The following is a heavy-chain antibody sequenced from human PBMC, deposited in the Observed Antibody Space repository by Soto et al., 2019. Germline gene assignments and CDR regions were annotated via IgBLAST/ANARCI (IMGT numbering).Heavy chain of an antibody. Sequence: QVQLVQSGAEVMKPGSSVKVSCMPSGGAFSTYPLSWVRQAPGQGLEWMGRIVPVLGVPNYAQRFQGRVTMTADKATNTAYLELSSLRFEDTAVYYCGRDRYAYGSGSPIDNWGQGTLVTVSS. CDR1: GGAFSTYP. CDR3: GRDRYAYGSGSPIDN. D-gene: IGHD3-10*01. J-gene: IGHJ4*02. V-gene: IGHV1-69*04. CDR2: IVPVLGVP.